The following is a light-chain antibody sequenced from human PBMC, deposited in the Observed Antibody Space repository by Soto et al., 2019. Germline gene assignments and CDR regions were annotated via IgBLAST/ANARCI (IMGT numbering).Light chain of an antibody. V-gene: IGKV3-15*01. CDR1: QSIYEK. CDR3: QQYNNWPWT. Sequence: EIVLTQSPGTLSLSPGERATLSCRASQSIYEKLAWYQQKPGQTPRLVIYDASTRATGTPGSFSGSGSGTEFTLTISSLQSEDLAVYYCQQYNNWPWTFGQGTKVDIK. J-gene: IGKJ1*01. CDR2: DAS.